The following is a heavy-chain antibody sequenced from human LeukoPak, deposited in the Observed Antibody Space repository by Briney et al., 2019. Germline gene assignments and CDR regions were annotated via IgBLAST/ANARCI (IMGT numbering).Heavy chain of an antibody. Sequence: GGSLRLSCVVSGITLSNYGMSGVRQAPGKGLEWVAGISDSGGSTKYADSVRGRFTISRYNPKNTLHLQMNSLRAEDTAVYFCAKRGVVIRVILVGFHKEAYYFDSWGQGALVTVSS. CDR1: GITLSNYG. CDR3: AKRGVVIRVILVGFHKEAYYFDS. V-gene: IGHV3-23*01. D-gene: IGHD3-10*01. CDR2: ISDSGGST. J-gene: IGHJ4*02.